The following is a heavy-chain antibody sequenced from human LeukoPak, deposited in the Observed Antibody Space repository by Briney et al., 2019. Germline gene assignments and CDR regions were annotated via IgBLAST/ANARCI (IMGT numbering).Heavy chain of an antibody. D-gene: IGHD6-19*01. V-gene: IGHV1-2*02. Sequence: GASVKVSCKASGYTFTGYYMHWVRQAPGQGLEWMGWINPNSGGTNYAQKFQGRVTMTRDTSISTAYMELSRLRSDDTAVYYCARHGKEQWLEDPFDYWGQGTLVTVSS. J-gene: IGHJ4*02. CDR1: GYTFTGYY. CDR3: ARHGKEQWLEDPFDY. CDR2: INPNSGGT.